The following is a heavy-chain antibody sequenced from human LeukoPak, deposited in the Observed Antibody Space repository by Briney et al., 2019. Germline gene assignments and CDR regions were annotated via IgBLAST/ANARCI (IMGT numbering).Heavy chain of an antibody. CDR3: AKGTSLPGLPIDY. D-gene: IGHD4-17*01. J-gene: IGHJ4*02. V-gene: IGHV3-23*01. CDR2: ISGSGGST. CDR1: GFTFSSYA. Sequence: PGGSLRLSRAASGFTFSSYAMSWVRQAPGKGLEWVSAISGSGGSTYYADSVKGRFTISRDNSKNTLYLQMNSLRAEDTAVYYCAKGTSLPGLPIDYWGQGTLVTVSS.